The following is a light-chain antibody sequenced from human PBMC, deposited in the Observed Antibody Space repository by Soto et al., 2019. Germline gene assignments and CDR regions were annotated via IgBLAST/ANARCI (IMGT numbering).Light chain of an antibody. CDR3: SSFAGANTWV. V-gene: IGLV4-69*02. CDR2: VNTDGSH. J-gene: IGLJ3*02. CDR1: SGHSNYA. Sequence: QSVLTQSPSASASLGAPVRLTCTLDSGHSNYAIAWHQQRPELGPRFLMRVNTDGSHSKGDGIPDRFSGSRSGGQLYLSISSLQSEDEADYYCSSFAGANTWVFGGGTKLTVL.